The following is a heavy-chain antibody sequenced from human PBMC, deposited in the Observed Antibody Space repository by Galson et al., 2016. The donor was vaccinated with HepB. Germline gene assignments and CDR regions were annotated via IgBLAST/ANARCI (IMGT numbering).Heavy chain of an antibody. Sequence: SVKVSCKASGYTLSTYAMNWVRQAPGQRLEWMGWINFGNDNTKYSQKFQGRVTITRDTSANTAYMELSSLRSEDTAVYYRAREGPNDCGRTNCPRLYHGMDVWGQGTTVAVSS. CDR1: GYTLSTYA. D-gene: IGHD2-2*01. J-gene: IGHJ6*02. CDR2: INFGNDNT. V-gene: IGHV1-3*01. CDR3: AREGPNDCGRTNCPRLYHGMDV.